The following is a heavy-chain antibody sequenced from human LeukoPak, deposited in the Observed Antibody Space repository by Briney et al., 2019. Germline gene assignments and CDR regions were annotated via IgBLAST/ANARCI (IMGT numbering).Heavy chain of an antibody. CDR2: LNSGGSST. V-gene: IGHV3-74*01. CDR3: ARASNRNSINLDY. D-gene: IGHD2-2*01. CDR1: GFTFSSYW. Sequence: PGGSLRLSCAASGFTFSSYWMHWVRQAPGKGLVWVSRLNSGGSSTNYADSVKGRYTISRDNAETTLHLQMNNLSAEETAVYCCARASNRNSINLDYWGQGALVTVSS. J-gene: IGHJ4*02.